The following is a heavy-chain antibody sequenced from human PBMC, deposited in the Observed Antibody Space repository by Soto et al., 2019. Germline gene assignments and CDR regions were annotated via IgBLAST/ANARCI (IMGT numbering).Heavy chain of an antibody. CDR3: AREGSSPWGRWSYNLFDS. Sequence: GGSLRLSCAASGFTFSSYSMNWVRQAPGKGLEWVSYISSSSSTIYYADSVKGRFTISRDNAKNSLYLQMNSLRDEDTAVYYCAREGSSPWGRWSYNLFDSWGRGTLVTVSS. V-gene: IGHV3-48*02. CDR1: GFTFSSYS. J-gene: IGHJ5*01. D-gene: IGHD1-26*01. CDR2: ISSSSSTI.